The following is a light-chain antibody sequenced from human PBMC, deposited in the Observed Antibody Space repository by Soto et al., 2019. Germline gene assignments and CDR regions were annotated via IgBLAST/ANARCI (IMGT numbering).Light chain of an antibody. V-gene: IGKV3-15*01. Sequence: IVMTQSPATLSVSPGERATLSCRASQSVSIDLAWYQQKPGQAPRLLIYDASTRATGIPARFSGRGSGTEFTLTISSLQSEDFAVYSCHQYFNWTFGQGTKVDI. CDR3: HQYFNWT. J-gene: IGKJ1*01. CDR2: DAS. CDR1: QSVSID.